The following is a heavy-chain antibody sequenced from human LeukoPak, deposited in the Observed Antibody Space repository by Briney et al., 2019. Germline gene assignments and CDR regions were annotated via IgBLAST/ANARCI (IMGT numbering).Heavy chain of an antibody. D-gene: IGHD5-18*01. J-gene: IGHJ4*02. CDR2: ISSSSSFL. CDR1: GFTFSSYS. CDR3: ARGGYSYVYGYFDY. Sequence: KPGGSLRLSCAASGFTFSSYSMNWVRQAPGKGLEWVSSISSSSSFLYYAGSVKGRFTISRDNAKNSLYLQVNSLRAEDTAVYYCARGGYSYVYGYFDYWGQGTLVTVSP. V-gene: IGHV3-21*06.